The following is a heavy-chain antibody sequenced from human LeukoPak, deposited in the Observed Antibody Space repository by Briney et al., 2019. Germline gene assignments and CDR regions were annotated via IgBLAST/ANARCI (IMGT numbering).Heavy chain of an antibody. CDR3: AREGGKYGDYVYYYYYMDV. D-gene: IGHD4-17*01. CDR2: IYTSGSP. V-gene: IGHV4-61*02. J-gene: IGHJ6*03. CDR1: GGSISSGSYY. Sequence: SETLSLTCTVSGGSISSGSYYWSWIRQPAGKGLEWIGRIYTSGSPNYNPSLKSRVTISVDTSKNQFSLKLGSVTAADTAVYYCAREGGKYGDYVYYYYYMDVWGKGTTVTVSS.